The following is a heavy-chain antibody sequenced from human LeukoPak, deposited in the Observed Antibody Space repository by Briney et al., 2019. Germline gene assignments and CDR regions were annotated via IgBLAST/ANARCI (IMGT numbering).Heavy chain of an antibody. CDR3: AKGFYDILTGYHT. J-gene: IGHJ5*02. D-gene: IGHD3-9*01. Sequence: PGGSLRLSCAASGFTFDDYAMHWVRQAPGKGLEWVSLISWDGGSTYYGDSVKGRFTISRDNSKNSLYLQMNSLRAEDTALYYCAKGFYDILTGYHTWGQGTLVTVSS. CDR1: GFTFDDYA. CDR2: ISWDGGST. V-gene: IGHV3-43D*03.